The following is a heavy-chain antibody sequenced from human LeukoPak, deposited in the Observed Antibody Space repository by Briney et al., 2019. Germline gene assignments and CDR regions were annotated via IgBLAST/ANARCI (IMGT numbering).Heavy chain of an antibody. J-gene: IGHJ4*02. V-gene: IGHV3-23*01. D-gene: IGHD2-15*01. Sequence: GGSLRLSCAASGFAFSSYAMSWVRQAPGKGLEWVSAISDSGHHTYYADSVKGRFTFSRDNSKNALYLQMNSLRAEDTAVYYCARDVSLGCSGGSCQPPIYWGQGTLVTVSS. CDR1: GFAFSSYA. CDR2: ISDSGHHT. CDR3: ARDVSLGCSGGSCQPPIY.